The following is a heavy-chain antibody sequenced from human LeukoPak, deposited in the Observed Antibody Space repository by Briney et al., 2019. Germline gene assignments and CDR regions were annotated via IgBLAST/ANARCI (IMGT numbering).Heavy chain of an antibody. V-gene: IGHV4-59*02. Sequence: SETLSLTCTVSGGSVSYYYWSWIRQPPGKGLEWIGYIYYSGSTNYNPSLKSRVTISVDTSKNQFSLKVSSVTAADTAVYYCARDARGSSYMDVWGQGTTVTVSS. CDR3: ARDARGSSYMDV. CDR1: GGSVSYYY. CDR2: IYYSGST. J-gene: IGHJ6*02. D-gene: IGHD3-10*01.